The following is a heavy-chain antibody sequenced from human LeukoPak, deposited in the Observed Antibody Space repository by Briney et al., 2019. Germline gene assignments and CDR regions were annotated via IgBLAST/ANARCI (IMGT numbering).Heavy chain of an antibody. CDR2: IKEDGGEI. CDR1: GFTFRSYW. Sequence: GESLKLSCAASGFTFRSYWMSWVRQAPGKGLEWVANIKEDGGEINYVDSVKGRFTISRDNAKNSLYLQMNSLRAEDTAVYYCARVVGAGYFDLWGRGTLVTVSS. CDR3: ARVVGAGYFDL. D-gene: IGHD1-26*01. J-gene: IGHJ2*01. V-gene: IGHV3-7*01.